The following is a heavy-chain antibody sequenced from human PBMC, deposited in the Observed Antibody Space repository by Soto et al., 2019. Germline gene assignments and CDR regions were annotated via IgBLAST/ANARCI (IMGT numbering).Heavy chain of an antibody. J-gene: IGHJ6*02. CDR2: IYYSGST. Sequence: PSETLSLTCAVSGYSISSSGYYWGWIRQPPGQGLEWIGSIYYSGSTYYNPSLKSRVTISVDTSKNQFSLKLSSVTDADPAVYYCARPSWDTAMDKLSYYYYGMDVWGQGTTVTVSS. D-gene: IGHD5-18*01. V-gene: IGHV4-39*01. CDR3: ARPSWDTAMDKLSYYYYGMDV. CDR1: GYSISSSGYY.